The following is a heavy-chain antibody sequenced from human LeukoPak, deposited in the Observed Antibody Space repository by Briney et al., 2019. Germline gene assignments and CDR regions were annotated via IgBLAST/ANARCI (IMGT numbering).Heavy chain of an antibody. V-gene: IGHV3-53*01. J-gene: IGHJ6*02. CDR3: ARARSSYYYAMDV. CDR2: IYTGSST. Sequence: PGGSLRLSCAASGFTFSSYAMSWVRQAPGKGLEWVSVIYTGSSTYYADSVKGRFTISRDNSRNTPYLQMNSLRAEDTAVYYCARARSSYYYAMDVWGQGTTVTVSS. CDR1: GFTFSSYA.